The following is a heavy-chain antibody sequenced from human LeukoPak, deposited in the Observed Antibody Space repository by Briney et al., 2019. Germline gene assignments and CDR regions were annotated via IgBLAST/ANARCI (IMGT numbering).Heavy chain of an antibody. Sequence: GGSLSLSCAASGFTVSSNYLSWVRQAPGKGLEWVSVLYSGGTTYYADSVKGRFSISRDDSKNTLYLQLNSLRAEDTAVYYCARSSRNYLIFDFWGQGTLVTVSS. CDR3: ARSSRNYLIFDF. CDR2: LYSGGTT. J-gene: IGHJ4*02. D-gene: IGHD1-7*01. V-gene: IGHV3-66*01. CDR1: GFTVSSNY.